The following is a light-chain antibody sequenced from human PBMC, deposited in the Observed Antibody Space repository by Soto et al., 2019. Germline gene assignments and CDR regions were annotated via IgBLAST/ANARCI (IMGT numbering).Light chain of an antibody. CDR1: QSISSNY. CDR3: QQYGSSPFT. Sequence: EIVLTQSPGTLSLSPGERATLSCWASQSISSNYLAWYQQKPGQAPRLLISGSSIRATGIPKRFSGSASGTNFTLTISSLESEDFAVFYCQQYGSSPFTFGPGTKVDFK. CDR2: GSS. J-gene: IGKJ3*01. V-gene: IGKV3-20*01.